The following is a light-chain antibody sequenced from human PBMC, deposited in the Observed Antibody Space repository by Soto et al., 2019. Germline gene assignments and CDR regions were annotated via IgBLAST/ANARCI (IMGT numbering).Light chain of an antibody. CDR3: SSYAGIYTYV. CDR2: DVS. Sequence: QSVLTQPRSVSGSPGQSVTISCTGTSSDVGGYNYVSWYQQHPGKAPKLMIYDVSKRPSGVPDRFSGSKSGNTASLTISGLQAEDEADYYSSSYAGIYTYVFGTGTKVTV. CDR1: SSDVGGYNY. J-gene: IGLJ1*01. V-gene: IGLV2-11*01.